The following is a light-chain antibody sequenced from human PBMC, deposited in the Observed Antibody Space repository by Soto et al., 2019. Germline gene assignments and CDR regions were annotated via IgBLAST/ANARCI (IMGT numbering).Light chain of an antibody. V-gene: IGKV3-20*01. CDR3: QQYGSSLLT. CDR1: QSVSIN. Sequence: EIVLTQSPGTLSLSPGERATLSCRASQSVSINLSCYQQKPGQPPRLLIYGASTRATGIPDRFSGSGSGTDFTLTVSTLEPEDFAVYYCQQYGSSLLTFGGGTKVDIK. CDR2: GAS. J-gene: IGKJ4*01.